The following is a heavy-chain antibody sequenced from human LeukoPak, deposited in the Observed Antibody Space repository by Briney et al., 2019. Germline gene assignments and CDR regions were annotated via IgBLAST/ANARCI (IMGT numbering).Heavy chain of an antibody. CDR1: GASISSSY. J-gene: IGHJ6*02. Sequence: SETLSLTCTVSGASISSSYCTWIRQPAGEGLEWIGRISTGGSTTYNPSFKSRVTMSVDTSKKQFSLKLNSVTAADTAVYYCARGPLIYGMDVWGQGTTVTVSS. CDR2: ISTGGST. CDR3: ARGPLIYGMDV. V-gene: IGHV4-4*07.